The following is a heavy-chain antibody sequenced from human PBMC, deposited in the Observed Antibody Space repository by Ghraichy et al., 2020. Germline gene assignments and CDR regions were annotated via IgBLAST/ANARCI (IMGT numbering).Heavy chain of an antibody. V-gene: IGHV3-7*04. CDR3: ARVTYYDFWSGHYAGYQYGMDV. CDR1: GFTFSSNW. J-gene: IGHJ6*02. Sequence: GSLRLSCAASGFTFSSNWMSWVRQAPGKGLEWVANIKQDGSEKYYVDSVNGRFTISRDNAKNSLYLQMNSLRAEDTAVYYCARVTYYDFWSGHYAGYQYGMDVWGQGTTVTVSS. CDR2: IKQDGSEK. D-gene: IGHD3-3*01.